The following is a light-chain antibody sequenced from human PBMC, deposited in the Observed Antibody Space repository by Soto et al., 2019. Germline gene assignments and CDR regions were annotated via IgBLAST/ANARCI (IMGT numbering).Light chain of an antibody. Sequence: QSVLTQPASVSGSPGQSITISCTGTSSDVGGYKYVSWYQQHPGKAPKLMISDVSNRPSGVSNRFSGSKSGNTASLTISGLESEDEADYYCSSYTSRSTLVVFGGGTKLTVL. CDR2: DVS. CDR1: SSDVGGYKY. V-gene: IGLV2-14*01. CDR3: SSYTSRSTLVV. J-gene: IGLJ2*01.